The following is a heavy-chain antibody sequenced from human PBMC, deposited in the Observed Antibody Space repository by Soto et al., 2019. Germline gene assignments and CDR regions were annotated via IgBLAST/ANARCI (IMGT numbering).Heavy chain of an antibody. CDR2: INSDGSST. CDR3: ARDEESGQQLAHSFDY. V-gene: IGHV3-74*01. D-gene: IGHD6-13*01. CDR1: GFTFSSYW. Sequence: PGGSLRLSCAASGFTFSSYWMHWVRQAPGKGLVWVSRINSDGSSTSYADSVKGRFTISRDNAKNTLYLQMNSLRAEDTAVYYCARDEESGQQLAHSFDYWGQGTLVTVSS. J-gene: IGHJ4*02.